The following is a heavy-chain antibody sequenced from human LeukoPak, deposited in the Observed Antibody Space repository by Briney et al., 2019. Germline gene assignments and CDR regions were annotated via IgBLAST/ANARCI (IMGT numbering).Heavy chain of an antibody. V-gene: IGHV3-21*04. D-gene: IGHD3-22*01. CDR2: ISSSSSYI. CDR3: TRSGYRHPYHFDS. Sequence: GGSLRLSCVASGFTFSRYSMNWVRQAPGKGLEWVSFISSSSSYIYYADSVKGRFTISRDNSKNTLSLQMNSLRAEDTAIYYCTRSGYRHPYHFDSWGQGTLVTVSS. J-gene: IGHJ4*02. CDR1: GFTFSRYS.